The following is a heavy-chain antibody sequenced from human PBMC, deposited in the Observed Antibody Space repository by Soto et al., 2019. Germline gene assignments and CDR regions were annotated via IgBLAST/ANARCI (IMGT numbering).Heavy chain of an antibody. CDR2: MNPNSGNT. J-gene: IGHJ3*02. CDR1: GYTFTSYD. D-gene: IGHD3-16*01. CDR3: ARDFLGRDAFDI. V-gene: IGHV1-8*01. Sequence: ASVKVSCKASGYTFTSYDINWVRQATGQGREWMGWMNPNSGNTGYAQKFQGRVTMTRNTSISTAYMELSSLRSEDTAVYYCARDFLGRDAFDIWGQGTMVTVSS.